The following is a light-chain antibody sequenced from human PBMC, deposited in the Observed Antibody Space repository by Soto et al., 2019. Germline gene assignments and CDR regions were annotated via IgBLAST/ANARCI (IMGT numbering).Light chain of an antibody. CDR3: AVWDDSLNGAV. CDR2: SNN. CDR1: SSNIGSNN. Sequence: QSVLTQPPSASGTPGQRVTISCSGSSSNIGSNNVNWYQQLPGTAPKLLMFSNNQRPSGVPDRFSGSRSGTSASLAISGLQYEDEADYYCAVWDDSLNGAVFGGGTQLTV. J-gene: IGLJ2*01. V-gene: IGLV1-44*01.